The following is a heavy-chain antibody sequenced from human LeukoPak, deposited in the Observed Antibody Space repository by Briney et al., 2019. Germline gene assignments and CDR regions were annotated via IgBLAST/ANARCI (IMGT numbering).Heavy chain of an antibody. V-gene: IGHV5-10-1*01. CDR3: ASSRAATAYYYYGMDV. Sequence: GESLKISCKGSGYSFTSYWISWVRQMPGKGLEWMGRIDPSDSYTNYSPSLQGHVTISADKSISTAYLQWSSLKASDTAMYYCASSRAATAYYYYGMDVWGKGTTVTVSS. D-gene: IGHD2-15*01. CDR2: IDPSDSYT. CDR1: GYSFTSYW. J-gene: IGHJ6*04.